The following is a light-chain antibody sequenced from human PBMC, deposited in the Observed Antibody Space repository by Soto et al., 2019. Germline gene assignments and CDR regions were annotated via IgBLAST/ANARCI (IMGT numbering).Light chain of an antibody. CDR1: QDINSY. J-gene: IGKJ4*01. V-gene: IGKV1D-16*01. CDR2: AAS. Sequence: DVQMTQSPSSLSASVGDRVTITCRASQDINSYLAWYQQKPGNAPKSLIYAASSLQPGVPSRFSGSESETDFTLTISNLQPEDSATYYCQQYNIYPLTFGGGTKVEIK. CDR3: QQYNIYPLT.